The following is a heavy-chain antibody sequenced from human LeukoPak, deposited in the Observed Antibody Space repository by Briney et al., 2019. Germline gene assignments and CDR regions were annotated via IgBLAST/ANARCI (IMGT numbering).Heavy chain of an antibody. CDR3: ARVWFLGIVGATTVDY. CDR1: GGSFSGYY. Sequence: SETLSLTCAVYGGSFSGYYWSWIRQPPGQGLEWIGEINHSGSTNYNPSLKSRVTISVDTSKNQFSLKLSSVTAADTAVYYCARVWFLGIVGATTVDYWGQGTLVTVSS. D-gene: IGHD1-26*01. V-gene: IGHV4-34*01. J-gene: IGHJ4*02. CDR2: INHSGST.